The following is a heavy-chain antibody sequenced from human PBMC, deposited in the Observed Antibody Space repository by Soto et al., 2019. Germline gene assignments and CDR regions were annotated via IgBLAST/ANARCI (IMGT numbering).Heavy chain of an antibody. CDR3: AGGIAAWYFHY. Sequence: SETLSLTCTVSGGSISSSSYYWGWIRQPPGKGLEWIGSIYYSGSTYYNPSLKSRVTLSVDTSKNQFSLKLSSVTAADPTVYYCAGGIAAWYFHYWGQGTLVTVSS. CDR1: GGSISSSSYY. J-gene: IGHJ4*02. V-gene: IGHV4-39*01. D-gene: IGHD6-13*01. CDR2: IYYSGST.